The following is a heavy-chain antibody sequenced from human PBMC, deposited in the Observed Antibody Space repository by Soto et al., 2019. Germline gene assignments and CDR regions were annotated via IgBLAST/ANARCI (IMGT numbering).Heavy chain of an antibody. D-gene: IGHD4-17*01. CDR2: INSDGSTT. J-gene: IGHJ2*01. V-gene: IGHV3-74*01. CDR3: ARAPTVINPHWYFDL. CDR1: AFTFSSYW. Sequence: AASAFTFSSYWMHWVRQAPGKGLVWVSRINSDGSTTSYADSVKGRFTISRDNAKNTLYLQMNSLTAEDTAVYYCARAPTVINPHWYFDLWGRGTLVTVSS.